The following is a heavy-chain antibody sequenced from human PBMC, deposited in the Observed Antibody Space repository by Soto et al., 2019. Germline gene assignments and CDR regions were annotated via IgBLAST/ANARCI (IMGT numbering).Heavy chain of an antibody. CDR2: IIPIFGTA. Sequence: SVKVSCKASGGTFSSYAISRVRQAPGQGLEWMGGIIPIFGTANYAQKFQGRVTITADESTSTAYMELSSLRSEDTAVYYCARDPFSVVVITPYYYYGMDVWGQGTTVTVS. CDR1: GGTFSSYA. CDR3: ARDPFSVVVITPYYYYGMDV. D-gene: IGHD3-22*01. V-gene: IGHV1-69*13. J-gene: IGHJ6*02.